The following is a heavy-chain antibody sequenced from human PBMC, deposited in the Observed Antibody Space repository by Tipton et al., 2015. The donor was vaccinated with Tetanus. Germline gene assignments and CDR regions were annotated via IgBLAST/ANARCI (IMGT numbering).Heavy chain of an antibody. CDR3: ATSTVTR. D-gene: IGHD4-17*01. J-gene: IGHJ4*02. V-gene: IGHV3-23*01. CDR1: GFTFSNYG. CDR2: IRDGDGRT. Sequence: SLRLSCVASGFTFSNYGMTWVRQAPGKGLEWVSTIRDGDGRTYYADSVKGRFTISRDNSKNTLYLQMNSLRAEDTAVYYCATSTVTRWGPGTLVTVSS.